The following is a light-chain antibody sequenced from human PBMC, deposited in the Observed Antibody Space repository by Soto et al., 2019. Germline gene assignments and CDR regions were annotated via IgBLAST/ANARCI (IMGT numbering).Light chain of an antibody. J-gene: IGKJ4*01. Sequence: EIVLTQSPGTLSLSPGERATLSCRASQSVSGSYLAWYQQKPGQAPRLLIYSASSRATGIPDRFSGSGSGTEFTLTISSLQSDDFAVYYCQHYKTWPLTFGGGTRVEI. CDR1: QSVSGSY. CDR2: SAS. CDR3: QHYKTWPLT. V-gene: IGKV3-20*01.